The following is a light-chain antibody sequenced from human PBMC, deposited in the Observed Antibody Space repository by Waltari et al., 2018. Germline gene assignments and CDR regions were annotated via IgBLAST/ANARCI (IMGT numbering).Light chain of an antibody. V-gene: IGLV1-51*02. CDR3: GTWDTSLGAGV. J-gene: IGLJ3*02. Sequence: QSVLTQPPSVSAAPGQKVTISCSGSNSNIANNYVSWYQHVPGTAPRLLIYEKKKRPSGIPDRFSGAKSGTSATLGITGLQTGDEADYYCGTWDTSLGAGVFGGGTKLTVL. CDR2: EKK. CDR1: NSNIANNY.